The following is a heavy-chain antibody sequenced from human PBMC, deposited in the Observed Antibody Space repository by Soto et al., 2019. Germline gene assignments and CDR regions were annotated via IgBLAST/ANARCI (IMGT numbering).Heavy chain of an antibody. D-gene: IGHD4-17*01. Sequence: DGSLRLSCAASGFTFSSYAMSLVRQAPGKGLEWVSAISGSGGSTYYADSVKGRFTISRDNSKNTLYLQMNSLRAEDTAVYYCAKIYGDYVLDYWGQGTLVTVSS. CDR2: ISGSGGST. CDR3: AKIYGDYVLDY. J-gene: IGHJ4*02. V-gene: IGHV3-23*01. CDR1: GFTFSSYA.